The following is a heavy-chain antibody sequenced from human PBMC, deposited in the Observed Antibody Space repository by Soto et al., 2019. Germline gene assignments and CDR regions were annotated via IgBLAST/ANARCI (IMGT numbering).Heavy chain of an antibody. D-gene: IGHD3-9*01. CDR1: GFTFSSYW. CDR3: ARDQGDDYVILTGYSLNWFDP. CDR2: INSDGSST. Sequence: EVQLVESGGGLVQPGGSLRLSCAASGFTFSSYWMHWVRQAPGKGLVWVSRINSDGSSTSYADSVKGRFTISRDNAKNTLYLQMNSLRADDTAVYYCARDQGDDYVILTGYSLNWFDPWGQGTLVTVSS. V-gene: IGHV3-74*01. J-gene: IGHJ5*02.